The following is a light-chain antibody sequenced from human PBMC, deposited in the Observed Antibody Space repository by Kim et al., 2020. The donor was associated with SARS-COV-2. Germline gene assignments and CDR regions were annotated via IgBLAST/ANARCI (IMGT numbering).Light chain of an antibody. J-gene: IGKJ2*03. CDR2: AAS. CDR3: QQYNIWPPDS. V-gene: IGKV3-15*01. CDR1: QSVSIN. Sequence: ETVTTQSPATLSVFPGERATLSCRVSQSVSINVAWYQHKPGQALRLLIYAASSRAAGVPARFSGSGSGTDFTLTISSLQSEDSAVYYCQQYNIWPPDSFGQGTKVDIK.